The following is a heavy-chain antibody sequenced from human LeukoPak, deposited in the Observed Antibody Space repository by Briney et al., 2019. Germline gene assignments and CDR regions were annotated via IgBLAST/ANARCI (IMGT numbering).Heavy chain of an antibody. Sequence: PSETLSLTCDVSGYSIRSNYYWGWTRQPPGKGLEWIGSIYHSGSTYYNPSLKSRVTISVDTSKNQFSLKLSSVTAADTAVYYCARNVSYSFDYWGQGTLVTVSS. CDR2: IYHSGST. CDR3: ARNVSYSFDY. CDR1: GYSIRSNYY. V-gene: IGHV4-38-2*01. J-gene: IGHJ4*02. D-gene: IGHD1-1*01.